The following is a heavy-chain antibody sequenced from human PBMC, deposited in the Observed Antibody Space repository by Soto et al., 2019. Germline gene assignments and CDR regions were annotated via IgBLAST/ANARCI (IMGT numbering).Heavy chain of an antibody. J-gene: IGHJ4*02. D-gene: IGHD2-15*01. Sequence: QITLKESGPTLVKPTQTLTLTCTFSGFSLSTSGVGVGWIRQPPGKALEWLALIYWDDDKRYSPSLKSRLTITKDTSKNQVVLTITNMDPGDTATYCCADSSWSTPGYWGQGTLVTVSS. CDR1: GFSLSTSGVG. CDR2: IYWDDDK. V-gene: IGHV2-5*02. CDR3: ADSSWSTPGY.